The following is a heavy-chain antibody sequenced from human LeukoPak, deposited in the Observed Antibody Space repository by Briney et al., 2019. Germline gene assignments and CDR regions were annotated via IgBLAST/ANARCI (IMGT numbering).Heavy chain of an antibody. V-gene: IGHV4-59*01. D-gene: IGHD3-22*01. CDR2: IYYSGST. J-gene: IGHJ3*02. CDR1: GGSISSYY. Sequence: SETLSLTCTVSGGSISSYYWSWIRQPPGRGLEWIGCIYYSGSTNYNPSLRSRVTISVDTFKNQFSLKLSSVTAADTAVFYCARSYYYYSSGSYHGAFDMWRQGTMVIVSS. CDR3: ARSYYYYSSGSYHGAFDM.